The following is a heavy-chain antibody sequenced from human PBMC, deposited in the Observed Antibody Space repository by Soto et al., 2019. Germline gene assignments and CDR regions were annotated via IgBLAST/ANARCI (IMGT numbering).Heavy chain of an antibody. CDR2: VYSSGST. V-gene: IGHV4-61*01. Sequence: SETLSLTCSVSGVSVSSGSYYWSWIRQPPGKGLEWIGYVYSSGSTNYNPSLKSRVTISVDTPKNQLSLDLRSVTAADTAVYYCARERVVPRGTYRSYFDYWGQGTLVTVSS. CDR3: ARERVVPRGTYRSYFDY. D-gene: IGHD1-26*01. CDR1: GVSVSSGSYY. J-gene: IGHJ4*02.